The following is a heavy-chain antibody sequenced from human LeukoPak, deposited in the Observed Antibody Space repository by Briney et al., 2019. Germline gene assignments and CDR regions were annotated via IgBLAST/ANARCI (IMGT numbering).Heavy chain of an antibody. CDR2: ISSSSSYI. CDR1: GFTFSDTW. CDR3: ARTGITVAPPFDY. J-gene: IGHJ4*02. D-gene: IGHD4-23*01. Sequence: GGSLRLSCAASGFTFSDTWMHWVRQAPGKGLEWVSSISSSSSYIYYADSVKGRFTISRDNAKNSLYLQMTSLRAEDTAVYYCARTGITVAPPFDYWGQGTLVTVSS. V-gene: IGHV3-21*01.